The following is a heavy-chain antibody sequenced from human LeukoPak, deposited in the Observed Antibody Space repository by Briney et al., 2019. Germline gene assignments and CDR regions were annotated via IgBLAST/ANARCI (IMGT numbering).Heavy chain of an antibody. V-gene: IGHV5-51*01. D-gene: IGHD2-15*01. CDR1: GYKFSVYW. CDR3: ARRRECSGGSCYSVFDY. Sequence: GESLIISCKGSGYKFSVYWIGWVRQMPGKGLEWMGIIYPGDSDTRYNPSFQGQVTISADKSLSTAYLQWSSLKASDSAMYYCARRRECSGGSCYSVFDYWGQATLVTVSS. CDR2: IYPGDSDT. J-gene: IGHJ4*02.